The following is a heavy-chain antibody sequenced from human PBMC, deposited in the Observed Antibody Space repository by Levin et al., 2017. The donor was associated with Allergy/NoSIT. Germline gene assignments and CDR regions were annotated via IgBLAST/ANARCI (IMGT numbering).Heavy chain of an antibody. J-gene: IGHJ4*02. CDR2: TNWNGDRT. CDR3: ARLRSGSSFDF. V-gene: IGHV3-20*01. Sequence: GGSLRLSCAASGFTFYDYGMSWVRQRPGQGLEWVSATNWNGDRTGYADSVKGRFTISRDNAKKSLDLQMNSLSAEDTALYVCARLRSGSSFDFWGQGTLVIVSS. D-gene: IGHD3-10*01. CDR1: GFTFYDYG.